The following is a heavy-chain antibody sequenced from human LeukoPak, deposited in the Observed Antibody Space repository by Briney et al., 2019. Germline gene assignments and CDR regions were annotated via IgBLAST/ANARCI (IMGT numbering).Heavy chain of an antibody. Sequence: GASVKVSCKASGYTFTTSDINWVRQAPGQGLEWMGWINPNTGATTYAQKFQGRVTMTRDTSINTAYMELSRLRGDDTAVYHCARAWSGGHNYFGGYWGQGTLVTVSS. D-gene: IGHD5-24*01. CDR2: INPNTGAT. CDR3: ARAWSGGHNYFGGY. CDR1: GYTFTTSD. V-gene: IGHV1-2*02. J-gene: IGHJ4*02.